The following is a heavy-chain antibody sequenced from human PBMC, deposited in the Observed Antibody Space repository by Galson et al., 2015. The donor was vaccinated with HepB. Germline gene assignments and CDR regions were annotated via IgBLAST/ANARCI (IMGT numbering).Heavy chain of an antibody. CDR3: AQGEGIGATILEY. D-gene: IGHD5-12*01. CDR2: LSGSGGST. CDR1: GFTVNNNYA. J-gene: IGHJ4*02. V-gene: IGHV3-23*01. Sequence: SLRLSCAVSGFTVNNNYAMRWVRQAPGKGLEGVSTLSGSGGSTYYAASVKGRFIISRDKSKNTVSLQMSGLRVEDAALYYCAQGEGIGATILEYWGQGTFVTVSS.